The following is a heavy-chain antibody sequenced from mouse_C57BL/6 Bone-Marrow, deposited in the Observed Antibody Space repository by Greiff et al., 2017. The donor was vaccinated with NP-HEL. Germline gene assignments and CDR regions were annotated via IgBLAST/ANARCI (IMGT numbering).Heavy chain of an antibody. CDR1: GYTFTDYY. CDR3: ARSWGYAY. Sequence: VQLKESGAELVRPGASVKLSCKASGYTFTDYYINWVKQRPGQGLEWIARIYPGSGNTYYNEKFKGKATLTAEKSSSTAYMQLSSLTSEDSAVYFCARSWGYAYWGQGTLVTVSA. J-gene: IGHJ3*01. V-gene: IGHV1-76*01. D-gene: IGHD2-2*01. CDR2: IYPGSGNT.